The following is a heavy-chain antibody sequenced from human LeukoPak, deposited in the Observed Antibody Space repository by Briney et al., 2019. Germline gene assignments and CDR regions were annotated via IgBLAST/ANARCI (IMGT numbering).Heavy chain of an antibody. V-gene: IGHV3-7*01. J-gene: IGHJ4*02. D-gene: IGHD3-9*01. CDR1: GLTFSSSW. Sequence: GGSLRLPCVVSGLTFSSSWMDWVRQAPGKGLEWVASINPDGNKKYSADSVKGRFTISRDNAENSLYLQMNSLRVEDTAFYYCARDSYYDILTGYLRYFDYWGQGTLVTVSS. CDR3: ARDSYYDILTGYLRYFDY. CDR2: INPDGNKK.